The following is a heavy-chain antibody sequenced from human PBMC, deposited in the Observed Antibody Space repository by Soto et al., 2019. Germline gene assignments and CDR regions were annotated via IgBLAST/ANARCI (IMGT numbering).Heavy chain of an antibody. Sequence: ASVKVSCKASGYTFTSYAMHWVRQAPGQRLEWMGWINAGNGNTKYSQKFQGRVTITRDTSASTAYMGLSSLRSEDTAVYYCARGYHTGTGDYYYYGMDVWGQGTTVTVSS. V-gene: IGHV1-3*01. CDR1: GYTFTSYA. CDR2: INAGNGNT. J-gene: IGHJ6*02. D-gene: IGHD1-7*01. CDR3: ARGYHTGTGDYYYYGMDV.